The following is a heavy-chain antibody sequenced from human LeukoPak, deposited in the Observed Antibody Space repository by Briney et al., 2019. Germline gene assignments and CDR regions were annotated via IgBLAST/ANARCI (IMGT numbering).Heavy chain of an antibody. J-gene: IGHJ4*02. Sequence: PGGSLRLSCAASGFTFSGFAMTWVRQAPGKGLEWVSSIGSDYKTHYSESVKGRFAISRDNSKSTLFLQMNSLRAEDTAVYYCAKRRLGAANPGDFDYWGQGTLVTVSS. CDR1: GFTFSGFA. V-gene: IGHV3-23*01. D-gene: IGHD2-15*01. CDR2: IGSDYKT. CDR3: AKRRLGAANPGDFDY.